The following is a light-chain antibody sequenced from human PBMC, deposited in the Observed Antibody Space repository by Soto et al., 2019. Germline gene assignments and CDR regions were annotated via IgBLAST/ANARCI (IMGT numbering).Light chain of an antibody. J-gene: IGLJ3*02. Sequence: QSALTQPPSASGSPGQSVTISCTGTSNDVGGYNYVSWYQQHPGKAPKLMIFEVNKRPSGVPDRFSGSRSGNTASLTVSGLQAEDEADYYCSSYAGSNNLGVFGGGTQLTVL. CDR1: SNDVGGYNY. CDR3: SSYAGSNNLGV. V-gene: IGLV2-8*01. CDR2: EVN.